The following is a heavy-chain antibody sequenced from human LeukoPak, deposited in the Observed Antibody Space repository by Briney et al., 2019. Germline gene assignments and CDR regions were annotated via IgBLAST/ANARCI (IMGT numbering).Heavy chain of an antibody. Sequence: GESLKISCKGSGYSFTSYWIGWVRQMPGKGLEWMGIISPADSDTRYSPSFQGQVTISVDKSISTACLQWSSLKASDTAMYYCARRVTQVDYWGQGTLVTVSS. CDR1: GYSFTSYW. J-gene: IGHJ4*02. CDR3: ARRVTQVDY. CDR2: ISPADSDT. D-gene: IGHD3-10*01. V-gene: IGHV5-51*01.